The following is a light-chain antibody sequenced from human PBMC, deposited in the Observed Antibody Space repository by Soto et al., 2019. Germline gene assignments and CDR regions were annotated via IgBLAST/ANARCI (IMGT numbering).Light chain of an antibody. Sequence: EIVLTQSPGPLSLSPGERATLSCRASQSISSTYLAWYRQKPVQAPRLLIYAASSRATGIPDRFSGSGSGTDFSLTISRLEPEDFAVYYCQQYYASSWTFGQGTRVEIK. J-gene: IGKJ1*01. CDR1: QSISSTY. V-gene: IGKV3-20*01. CDR2: AAS. CDR3: QQYYASSWT.